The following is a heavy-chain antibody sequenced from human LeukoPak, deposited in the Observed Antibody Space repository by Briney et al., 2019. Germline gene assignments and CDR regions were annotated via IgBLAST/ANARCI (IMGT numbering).Heavy chain of an antibody. CDR1: GFTFSSYG. CDR2: ISYDGSNK. Sequence: PGRSLRLSCAASGFTFSSYGMHWVRQAPGKGLEWVAVISYDGSNKHYADSVKGRFTISRDNSKNTLSLQMNSLRAEDTAIYYCATYRSEARGYDSRDYWGQGTLVTVSS. D-gene: IGHD3-3*01. J-gene: IGHJ4*02. CDR3: ATYRSEARGYDSRDY. V-gene: IGHV3-30*03.